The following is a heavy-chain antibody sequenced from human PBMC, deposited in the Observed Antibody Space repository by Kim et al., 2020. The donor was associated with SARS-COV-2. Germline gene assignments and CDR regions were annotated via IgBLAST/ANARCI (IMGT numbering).Heavy chain of an antibody. CDR3: PRDHCTNTSCFDP. V-gene: IGHV7-4-1*02. Sequence: ASVKVSCKGSGYSFTNHAINWVRQAPGQGLEWMGWIDTSTGTPTYAQGFTGRFVFSLDTSVTTAYSQITSLKTEDTALYFCPRDHCTNTSCFDPWRQGTL. D-gene: IGHD2-8*01. J-gene: IGHJ5*02. CDR1: GYSFTNHA. CDR2: IDTSTGTP.